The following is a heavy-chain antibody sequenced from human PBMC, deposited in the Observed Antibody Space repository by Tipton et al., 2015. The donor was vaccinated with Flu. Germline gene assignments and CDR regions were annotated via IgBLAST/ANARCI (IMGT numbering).Heavy chain of an antibody. CDR1: GGSISSGGYY. J-gene: IGHJ4*02. CDR2: IYYSGNT. V-gene: IGHV4-31*03. Sequence: TLSLTCTVSGGSISSGGYYWSWIRQHPGKGLEWIGYIYYSGNTYYNPPLKSRVTISVDTSKNQFSLKLSSVTAADTAVYYCAREGDYYDSSGPISLFYYWGQGTLVTVSS. CDR3: AREGDYYDSSGPISLFYY. D-gene: IGHD3-22*01.